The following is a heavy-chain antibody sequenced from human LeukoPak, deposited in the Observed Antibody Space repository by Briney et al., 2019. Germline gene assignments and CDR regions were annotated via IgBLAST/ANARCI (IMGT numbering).Heavy chain of an antibody. CDR3: ARKVRHTPMDY. D-gene: IGHD5-18*01. Sequence: SETLSLTRTVSGVSISTSSYQWDWIRQPPGKGLEKIGRLYDNGGSYYSPSLKSRVPISVDTSKCQFCLRLNSVTAADTAGYYCARKVRHTPMDYWGEGTLVSVP. CDR1: GVSISTSSYQ. V-gene: IGHV4-39*01. J-gene: IGHJ4*02. CDR2: LYDNGGS.